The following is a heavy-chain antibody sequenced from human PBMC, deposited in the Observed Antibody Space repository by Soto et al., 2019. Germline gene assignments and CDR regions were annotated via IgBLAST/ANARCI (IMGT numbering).Heavy chain of an antibody. D-gene: IGHD4-4*01. CDR3: ERHTTAISISDH. V-gene: IGHV4-30-4*01. J-gene: IGHJ4*02. CDR1: GGSISSGDYY. CDR2: IYYSGST. Sequence: PSETLSLTCTVSGGSISSGDYYWSWIRQPPGKGLEWIGYIYYSGSTYYNPSLKSRVTISVDTSKNQFSLKLSSVTAADTAVYYGERHTTAISISDHWGQRHLVPVSS.